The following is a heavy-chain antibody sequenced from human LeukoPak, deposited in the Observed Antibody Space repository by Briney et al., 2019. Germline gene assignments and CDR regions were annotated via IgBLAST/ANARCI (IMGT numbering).Heavy chain of an antibody. J-gene: IGHJ4*02. CDR2: INHSGST. D-gene: IGHD6-6*01. CDR3: ATGVAAGPFDY. Sequence: SETLSLTCAVYGGSFSGYYWSWIRQPPGKGLEWIGEINHSGSTNYNPSLKSRVTISVDTSKNQFSLELSSVTAADTAVYYCATGVAAGPFDYWGQGTLVTVSS. V-gene: IGHV4-34*01. CDR1: GGSFSGYY.